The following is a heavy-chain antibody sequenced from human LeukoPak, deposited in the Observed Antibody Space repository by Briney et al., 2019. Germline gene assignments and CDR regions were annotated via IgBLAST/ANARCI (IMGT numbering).Heavy chain of an antibody. D-gene: IGHD2-2*01. CDR3: ARGMVEIVVVPAAIDWLYP. Sequence: GGSVTRSCSASGFTFCDYYMMWMGPAPGMGREVCSYLNSSGSNIYYTGSVQGRFTISRDNSNNSLYLQMNSLRGEGTAVYYCARGMVEIVVVPAAIDWLYPWGQETLVTVSS. V-gene: IGHV3-11*04. J-gene: IGHJ5*02. CDR2: LNSSGSNI. CDR1: GFTFCDYY.